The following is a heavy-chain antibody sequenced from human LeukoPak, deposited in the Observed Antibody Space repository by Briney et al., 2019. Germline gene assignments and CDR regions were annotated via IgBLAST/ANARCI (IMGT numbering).Heavy chain of an antibody. CDR2: IYHSGST. V-gene: IGHV4-38-2*01. D-gene: IGHD3-10*01. J-gene: IGHJ6*04. CDR3: ARGGEIYYYYYYGMDV. Sequence: PSETLSLTCAVSGYSISSGYYWGGIRQPPGQGLGWIGSIYHSGSTYYNPSLKGRVTISVDTAKNQFSLKLSSVTAADTAVYYCARGGEIYYYYYYGMDVWGKGTTVTVSS. CDR1: GYSISSGYY.